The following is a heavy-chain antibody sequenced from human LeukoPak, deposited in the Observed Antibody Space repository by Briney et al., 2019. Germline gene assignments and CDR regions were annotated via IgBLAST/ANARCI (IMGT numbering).Heavy chain of an antibody. CDR2: IFDAGST. Sequence: PGGSLRLSCAASGFTVSGTYMSWVRQAAGKGWEWVSTIFDAGSTSYAESVKGRFTISRDNSKNTLFLQMNSLRADDTAVYYCAGATKWLAHDFWGQGTLVTVSS. CDR1: GFTVSGTY. D-gene: IGHD6-19*01. J-gene: IGHJ4*02. CDR3: AGATKWLAHDF. V-gene: IGHV3-53*01.